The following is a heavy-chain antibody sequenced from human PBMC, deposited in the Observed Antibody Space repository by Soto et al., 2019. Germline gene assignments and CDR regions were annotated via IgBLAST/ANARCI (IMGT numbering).Heavy chain of an antibody. J-gene: IGHJ6*02. CDR2: IYPGDSDT. V-gene: IGHV5-51*01. D-gene: IGHD3-3*01. CDR1: GYSFTSYW. CDR3: ARLAVFGVVISPYYYYGMDV. Sequence: GESLKISCKVSGYSFTSYWIGWVRQMPGKGLEWMGIIYPGDSDTRYSPSFQGQVTISADKSISTAYLQWSSLKASDTAMYYCARLAVFGVVISPYYYYGMDVWGQGTTVTVSS.